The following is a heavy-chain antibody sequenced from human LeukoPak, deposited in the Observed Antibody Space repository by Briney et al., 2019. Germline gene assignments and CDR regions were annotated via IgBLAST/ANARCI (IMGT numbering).Heavy chain of an antibody. CDR1: GVTFSSHW. Sequence: GGPLRLSCAASGVTFSSHWMHWVRQASGEGLVWVARISGDGVSTSHADSVWGRFTISRDNAKNTLYLQMNNLKTADTAVYYSARDPHGDSWDSYASGGPHDAFDIWGRGTMVTVSS. V-gene: IGHV3-74*01. J-gene: IGHJ3*02. CDR3: ARDPHGDSWDSYASGGPHDAFDI. D-gene: IGHD3-10*01. CDR2: ISGDGVST.